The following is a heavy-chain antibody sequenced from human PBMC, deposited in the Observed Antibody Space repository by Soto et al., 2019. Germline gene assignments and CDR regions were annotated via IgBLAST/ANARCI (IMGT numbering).Heavy chain of an antibody. J-gene: IGHJ4*02. CDR2: IGASGDIT. V-gene: IGHV3-23*01. CDR1: GFSFTNFA. CDR3: AKDDFTDRGDDYFDY. Sequence: PGGSLRLSCAASGFSFTNFAMSWVRQAPGKGLEWVAGIGASGDITWYADSVKGRLPISRDNSKNTLYLQLNGLRFEDTAVYYCAKDDFTDRGDDYFDYWGPGTLVTVSS. D-gene: IGHD2-21*02.